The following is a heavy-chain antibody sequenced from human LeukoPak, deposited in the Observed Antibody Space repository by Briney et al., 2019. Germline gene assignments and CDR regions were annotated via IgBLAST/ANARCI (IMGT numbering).Heavy chain of an antibody. CDR2: IRYDDGNTK. V-gene: IGHV3-30*02. CDR1: GFTFSNYG. J-gene: IGHJ4*02. CDR3: AKSPYYDFWPFDY. D-gene: IGHD3-3*01. Sequence: GSLRLSCAASGFTFSNYGMHWVRQAPGKGLEWVATIRYDDGNTKNYADSVKGRFTISRDNSQNTLYLQMNDLRAEDTAVYYRAKSPYYDFWPFDYWGQGTLLTVSS.